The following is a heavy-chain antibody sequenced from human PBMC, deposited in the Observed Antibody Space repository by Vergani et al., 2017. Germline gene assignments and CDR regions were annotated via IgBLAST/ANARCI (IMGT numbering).Heavy chain of an antibody. V-gene: IGHV3-30*18. CDR2: ISYDGSNK. CDR1: GFTFSSYG. D-gene: IGHD3-10*01. Sequence: QVQLVESGGGVVQPGRSLRLSCAASGFTFSSYGMHWVRQAPGKGLEWVAVISYDGSNKYYADSVKGRFTISRDNSKNTLYLQMNSLRAEDTAVYYCAKGAFPFGEDESGYFDYWGQGTLVTVSS. CDR3: AKGAFPFGEDESGYFDY. J-gene: IGHJ4*02.